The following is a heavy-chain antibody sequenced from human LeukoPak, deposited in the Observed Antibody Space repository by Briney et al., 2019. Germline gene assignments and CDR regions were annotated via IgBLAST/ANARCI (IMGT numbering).Heavy chain of an antibody. CDR2: IYKRCST. V-gene: IGHV4-31*03. Sequence: SQTLSLTCTVSGVSISSGVSYWSWIRQPPGKGREWIGYIYKRCSTNYNPSLKSRVTISVDTSKNQFSLNLGSVTAADTAVYYCARDGGGGSGSYARYSDYWGQGTLVTVRS. CDR3: ARDGGGGSGSYARYSDY. CDR1: GVSISSGVSY. J-gene: IGHJ4*02. D-gene: IGHD3-10*01.